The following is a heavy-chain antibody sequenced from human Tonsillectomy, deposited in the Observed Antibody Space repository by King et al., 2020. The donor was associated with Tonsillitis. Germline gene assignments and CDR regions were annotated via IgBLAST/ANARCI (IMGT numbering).Heavy chain of an antibody. V-gene: IGHV3-30*18. CDR2: ISYDGRNK. Sequence: LQLVQSGGGVVQPGRSLRLSCAASGFTFSSYGMHWVRQAPGKGLEWVAVISYDGRNKYYADSVKGRFTISRDNSKNTLSLQMNSLRAEDTAVYYCAKDLWEMWLDDVGPDYWGQGTLVTVSS. CDR1: GFTFSSYG. CDR3: AKDLWEMWLDDVGPDY. J-gene: IGHJ4*02. D-gene: IGHD6-19*01.